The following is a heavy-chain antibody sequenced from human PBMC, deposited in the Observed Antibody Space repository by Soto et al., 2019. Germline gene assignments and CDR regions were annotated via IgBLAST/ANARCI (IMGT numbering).Heavy chain of an antibody. CDR1: GFTFSNYG. CDR2: ISYDGSNK. D-gene: IGHD3-10*01. Sequence: QVQLVESGGGVVQPGRSLRLSCSASGFTFSNYGMHWVRQAPGKGLEWVAVISYDGSNKYHADSVKGRFTISRDNSKNTLDLQMNSLRAEDTAIYYCAKDVKRLLWFGDSNYSDYWGQGTLVTVSS. J-gene: IGHJ4*02. V-gene: IGHV3-30*18. CDR3: AKDVKRLLWFGDSNYSDY.